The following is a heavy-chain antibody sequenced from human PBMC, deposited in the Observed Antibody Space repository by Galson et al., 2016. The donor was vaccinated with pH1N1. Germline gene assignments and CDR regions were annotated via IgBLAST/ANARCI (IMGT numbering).Heavy chain of an antibody. Sequence: SPRLSCAASGFRFSSYGMHWVRQAPGKGLEWVAGISYDGSDKFYADSVKGRFTISRDNSKNTLYLLMDSLRYDDTAVYYCAKDQSVFDLPIDYWGQGTLVSVSS. CDR1: GFRFSSYG. J-gene: IGHJ4*02. D-gene: IGHD3-9*01. V-gene: IGHV3-30*18. CDR3: AKDQSVFDLPIDY. CDR2: ISYDGSDK.